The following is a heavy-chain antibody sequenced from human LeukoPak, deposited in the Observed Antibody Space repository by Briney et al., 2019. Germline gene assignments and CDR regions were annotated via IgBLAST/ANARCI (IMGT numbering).Heavy chain of an antibody. CDR2: IIPIFGTA. CDR3: ARALYNRGWYPDYFDS. J-gene: IGHJ4*02. D-gene: IGHD6-19*01. CDR1: GGTFSSYA. Sequence: GASVKVSCKASGGTFSSYAISWVRQAPGQGLEWMGGIIPIFGTANYAQKFQGRVTITADESTSTAYMELSSLRSEDTAVYYCARALYNRGWYPDYFDSRGQGALVTVSS. V-gene: IGHV1-69*13.